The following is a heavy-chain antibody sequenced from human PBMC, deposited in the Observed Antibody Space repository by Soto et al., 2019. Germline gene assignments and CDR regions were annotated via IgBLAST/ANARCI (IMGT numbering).Heavy chain of an antibody. J-gene: IGHJ4*02. D-gene: IGHD6-19*01. CDR3: ARLRGAVAGSPSDY. CDR2: ISSSSSYI. Sequence: GSLRLSCAASGFTFSSYSMSWVRQAPGKGLEWVSSISSSSSYIYYADSVKGRFTISRDNPKNSLYLQMNSLRAEDTAVYYCARLRGAVAGSPSDYWGQGTLVTVSS. CDR1: GFTFSSYS. V-gene: IGHV3-21*06.